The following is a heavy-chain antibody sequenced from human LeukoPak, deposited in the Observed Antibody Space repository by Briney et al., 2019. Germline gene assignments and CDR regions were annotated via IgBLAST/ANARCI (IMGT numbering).Heavy chain of an antibody. CDR1: GFTFSSYG. CDR2: ISYDGGNK. Sequence: GGSLRLSCAASGFTFSSYGMHWVRQAPGKGLEWVAVISYDGGNKYYADSVKGRFTISRDNSKNTLYLQMNSLRAEDTAVYYCARVVGYGHPFDYWGQGTLVTVSS. V-gene: IGHV3-30*03. J-gene: IGHJ4*02. D-gene: IGHD5-18*01. CDR3: ARVVGYGHPFDY.